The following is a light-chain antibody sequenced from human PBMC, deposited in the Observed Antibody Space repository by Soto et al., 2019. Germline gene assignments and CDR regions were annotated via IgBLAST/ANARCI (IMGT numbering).Light chain of an antibody. CDR1: QSISSNY. Sequence: EIVLTQSPGTLSLSPGETVTLSCRASQSISSNYVAWFQHKPGQAPRLLIYGASSRAPGIPERFSGSGSGTDFSLTINRLEPKDSAVFYCQQYGYAQLTFGGGTKVQIK. J-gene: IGKJ4*01. V-gene: IGKV3-20*01. CDR2: GAS. CDR3: QQYGYAQLT.